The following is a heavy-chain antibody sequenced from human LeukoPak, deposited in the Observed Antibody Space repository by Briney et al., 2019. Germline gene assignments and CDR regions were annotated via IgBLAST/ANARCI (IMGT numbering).Heavy chain of an antibody. CDR3: GRVRCSGGSCYPYYFYGMDV. V-gene: IGHV3-21*01. D-gene: IGHD2-15*01. CDR1: GFTFSSYS. Sequence: KPGGSLRLSCAASGFTFSSYSMNWVRQAPGRGLEWVSSISSSSYIYYADSVKGRFTISRDNAKNSLCLQMNSLRAEGTAVYYCGRVRCSGGSCYPYYFYGMDVWGQGTTVTVSS. CDR2: ISSSSYI. J-gene: IGHJ6*02.